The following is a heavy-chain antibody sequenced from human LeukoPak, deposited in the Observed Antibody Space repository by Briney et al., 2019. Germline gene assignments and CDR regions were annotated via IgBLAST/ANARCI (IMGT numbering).Heavy chain of an antibody. V-gene: IGHV3-23*01. CDR1: GFTFSSYA. Sequence: GGSLRLSCAASGFTFSSYAMSWARQAPGKGLEWVSAISGSGGSTFYADSVKGRFTISRDNSKNTLYLQMNSLRAEDTAVYYCAKTYYYDNNGYYYFGYWGQGTLVTVSS. CDR3: AKTYYYDNNGYYYFGY. J-gene: IGHJ4*02. CDR2: ISGSGGST. D-gene: IGHD3-22*01.